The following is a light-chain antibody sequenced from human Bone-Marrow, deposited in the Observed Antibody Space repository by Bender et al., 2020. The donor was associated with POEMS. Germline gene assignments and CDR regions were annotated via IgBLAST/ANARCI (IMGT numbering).Light chain of an antibody. CDR2: GYN. Sequence: QSVLTQPPSVSGAPGQRVTISCTGSSSSTGSGYDINWYQHLPGTAPKLLIYGYNNRPSGVPDRFSGSKSGTSASLAITGFQAEDEGDYYCQSYDNSLGGWVFGGGTKLTVL. J-gene: IGLJ3*02. CDR3: QSYDNSLGGWV. CDR1: SSSTGSGYD. V-gene: IGLV1-40*01.